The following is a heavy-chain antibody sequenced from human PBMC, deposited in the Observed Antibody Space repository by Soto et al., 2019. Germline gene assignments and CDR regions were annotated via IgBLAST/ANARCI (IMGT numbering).Heavy chain of an antibody. CDR2: ISYDGSNK. CDR3: ATEQPHRASGYFDY. CDR1: GFTFSSYA. D-gene: IGHD3-10*01. V-gene: IGHV3-30-3*01. J-gene: IGHJ4*02. Sequence: GGSLRLSCAASGFTFSSYAMHWVRQAPGKGLEWVAVISYDGSNKYYADSVKGRSTISRDNSKNTLYLQMNSLRAEDTAVYYCATEQPHRASGYFDYWGQGTLDTVSS.